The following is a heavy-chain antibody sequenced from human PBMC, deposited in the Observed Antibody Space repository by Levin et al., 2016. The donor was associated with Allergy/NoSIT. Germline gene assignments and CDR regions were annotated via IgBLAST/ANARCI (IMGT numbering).Heavy chain of an antibody. V-gene: IGHV5-10-1*01. CDR2: INPVDSYI. CDR3: ARQDPSGMDV. Sequence: VRQMPGKGLEWMGRINPVDSYINFSPSFGGHVTISLDKTINTAYLQWSSLKASDTAMYYCARQDPSGMDVWGQGTTVTVSS. J-gene: IGHJ6*02.